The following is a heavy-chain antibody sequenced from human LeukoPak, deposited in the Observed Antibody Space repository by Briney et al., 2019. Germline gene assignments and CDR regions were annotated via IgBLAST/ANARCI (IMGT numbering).Heavy chain of an antibody. J-gene: IGHJ5*02. CDR1: GGSISSGGYS. CDR3: AREDYGFWSGYYTWFDP. D-gene: IGHD3-3*01. CDR2: IYHSGST. V-gene: IGHV4-30-2*01. Sequence: PSETLSLTCAASGGSISSGGYSWSWIRQPPGKGLEWIGYIYHSGSTYYNPSLKSRVTISVDRSKNQFSLKLSSVTAADTAVYYCAREDYGFWSGYYTWFDPWGQGTLVTVSS.